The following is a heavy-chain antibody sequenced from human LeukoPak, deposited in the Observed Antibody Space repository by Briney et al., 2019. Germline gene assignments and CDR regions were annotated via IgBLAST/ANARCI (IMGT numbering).Heavy chain of an antibody. CDR2: IRYDGREK. Sequence: GGSLRLSCAASGFTFSSYGMYWVRLAPGKGLECVAFIRYDGREKDYADSVKGRFTISRDNSRNTLFLQMSSLGADDTAVYYCAKERAWLGADAFDIWGQGTLVTVSS. D-gene: IGHD6-19*01. CDR1: GFTFSSYG. CDR3: AKERAWLGADAFDI. J-gene: IGHJ3*02. V-gene: IGHV3-30*02.